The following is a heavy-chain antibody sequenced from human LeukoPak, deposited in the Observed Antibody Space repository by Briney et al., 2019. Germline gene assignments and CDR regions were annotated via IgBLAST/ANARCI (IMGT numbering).Heavy chain of an antibody. D-gene: IGHD5-12*01. J-gene: IGHJ3*02. CDR1: GFTVSSNY. V-gene: IGHV3-53*01. CDR2: IYSGGST. Sequence: PGGSLRLSCAASGFTVSSNYMSWVRQAPGKGLEWVSVIYSGGSTYYADSVKGRFTISRDNAKNSLYLQMNSLRAEDTAVYYCARDPIYSGYDSRAFDIWGQGTMVTVSS. CDR3: ARDPIYSGYDSRAFDI.